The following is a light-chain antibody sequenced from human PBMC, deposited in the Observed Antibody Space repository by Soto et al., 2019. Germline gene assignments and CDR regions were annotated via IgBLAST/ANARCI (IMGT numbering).Light chain of an antibody. CDR2: LGS. CDR3: MQALQAPLT. CDR1: QSLLHTNGYHR. Sequence: EIVMTQSPLSLPVTPGEPASISCKSSQSLLHTNGYHRLDWYLQKPGQSPQLLISLGSNRASGVPDRLSGSGSSTDFTLKISRVEAEDVGVYYCMQALQAPLTFGGGTKVEIK. V-gene: IGKV2-28*01. J-gene: IGKJ4*02.